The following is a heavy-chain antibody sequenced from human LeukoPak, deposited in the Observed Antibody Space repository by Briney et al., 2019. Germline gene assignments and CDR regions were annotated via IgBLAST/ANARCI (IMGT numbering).Heavy chain of an antibody. CDR1: GYTFTTYD. D-gene: IGHD2-2*01. V-gene: IGHV1-8*01. CDR2: MNPNSGNT. CDR3: ARGRCVGSTNCYFFYS. J-gene: IGHJ4*01. Sequence: GASVKVSCKASGYTFTTYDINWVRQATGQGLEWMGWMNPNSGNTGYAQKFQGRVTITRDTSASTAYMELSSLRSEDTAVYYCARGRCVGSTNCYFFYSLGQGTLVTVSS.